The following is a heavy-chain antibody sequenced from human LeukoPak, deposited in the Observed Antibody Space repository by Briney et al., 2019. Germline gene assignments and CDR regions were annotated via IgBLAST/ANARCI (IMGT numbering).Heavy chain of an antibody. V-gene: IGHV4-34*01. J-gene: IGHJ4*02. Sequence: PSETLFLTCAVYGGSFSGYYWSWIRQPPGKGLEWIGEINHSGSTNYNPSLKSRVTISVDTSKNQFSLKLSSVTAADTAVYYCARALYYYDSSGIIDYWGQGTLVTVSS. CDR1: GGSFSGYY. D-gene: IGHD3-22*01. CDR2: INHSGST. CDR3: ARALYYYDSSGIIDY.